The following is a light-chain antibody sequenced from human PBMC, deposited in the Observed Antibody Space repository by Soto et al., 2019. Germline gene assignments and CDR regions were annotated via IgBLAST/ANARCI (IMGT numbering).Light chain of an antibody. V-gene: IGKV1-9*01. CDR1: QGISSY. Sequence: IQLTQSPSSLSASVGDRFTITCRASQGISSYLAWYQQKPGKAPKLLIYAASTLQSGVPSRFSGSGSGTDFTLTISSLQPEDFATYYCQQLNSYPRTFGPGTKVDI. CDR2: AAS. CDR3: QQLNSYPRT. J-gene: IGKJ3*01.